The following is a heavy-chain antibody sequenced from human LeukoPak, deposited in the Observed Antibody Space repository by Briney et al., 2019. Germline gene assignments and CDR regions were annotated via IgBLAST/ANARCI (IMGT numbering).Heavy chain of an antibody. CDR3: ARAPAVSGTTWFDP. D-gene: IGHD1-1*01. V-gene: IGHV4-4*07. Sequence: PSETLSPTCTVSGVSMSAFYWSWIRQPAGKELEWTGRIYTTGNTNYNPSLKSRVTISVDTSKNQFYLRLTSVTAADTAVYYCARAPAVSGTTWFDPSGQGALVTVSS. CDR2: IYTTGNT. J-gene: IGHJ5*02. CDR1: GVSMSAFY.